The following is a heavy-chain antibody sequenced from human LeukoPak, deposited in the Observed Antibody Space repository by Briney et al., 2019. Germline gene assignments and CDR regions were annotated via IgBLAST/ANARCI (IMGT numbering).Heavy chain of an antibody. Sequence: PSETLSLTCTISGASISYYYWNWIQQPPGKGLEWIGYIFNTGSTNYDPSLKSRVSMSVDRSKNQFSLKLSAVTAADTAVYFCARGDYGSGTFPFDYWGPGILVTVSS. CDR3: ARGDYGSGTFPFDY. J-gene: IGHJ4*02. D-gene: IGHD3-10*01. V-gene: IGHV4-59*01. CDR2: IFNTGST. CDR1: GASISYYY.